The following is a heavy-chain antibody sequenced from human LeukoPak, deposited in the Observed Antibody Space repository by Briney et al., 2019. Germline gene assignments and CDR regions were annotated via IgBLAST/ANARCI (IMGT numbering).Heavy chain of an antibody. D-gene: IGHD3-10*01. CDR2: ISSSSSYI. CDR3: ARDLSGSYPDFDY. CDR1: GFTFSSYS. V-gene: IGHV3-21*01. Sequence: PGGSLRLSCAASGFTFSSYSMNWVRQAPGKGLEWVSSISSSSSYIYYADSVKGRFTISRDNTKNSLYLQMNSPRAEDTAVYYCARDLSGSYPDFDYWGQGTLVTVSS. J-gene: IGHJ4*02.